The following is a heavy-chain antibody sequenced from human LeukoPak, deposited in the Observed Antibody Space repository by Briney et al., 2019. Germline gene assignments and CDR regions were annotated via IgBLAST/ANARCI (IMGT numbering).Heavy chain of an antibody. D-gene: IGHD6-19*01. V-gene: IGHV4-34*01. CDR3: ARENSGWLDY. J-gene: IGHJ4*02. CDR2: INHSGST. CDR1: GGSFSGYY. Sequence: SGTLSLTCAVYGGSFSGYYWSWIRQPPGKGLEWIGEINHSGSTNYNPSLKSRVTISVDTSKNQFSLKLSSVTAADTAVYYCARENSGWLDYWGQGTLVTVSS.